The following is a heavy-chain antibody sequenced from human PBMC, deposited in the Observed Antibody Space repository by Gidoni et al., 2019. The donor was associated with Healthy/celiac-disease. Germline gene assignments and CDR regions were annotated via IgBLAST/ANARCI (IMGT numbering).Heavy chain of an antibody. Sequence: QVTLRESGPALVKPTQTLTLTCTFSGFSLSTSGMCVSWIRQPPGKALEWLARIDWDDDKYYSTSLKTRLTISKDTSKNQVVLTMTNMDPVDTATYYCARIGKGSGSLDYWGQGTLVTVSS. J-gene: IGHJ4*02. CDR3: ARIGKGSGSLDY. CDR2: IDWDDDK. CDR1: GFSLSTSGMC. V-gene: IGHV2-70*15. D-gene: IGHD1-26*01.